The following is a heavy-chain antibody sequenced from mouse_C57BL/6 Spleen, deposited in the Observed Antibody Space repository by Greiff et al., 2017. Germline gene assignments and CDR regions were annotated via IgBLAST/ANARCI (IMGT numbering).Heavy chain of an antibody. Sequence: VQLQESGAELVKPGASVKMSCKASGYTFTDYYMPWVKQSPGKSLEWIGNINPNNGGTSYNQKFKGKATLTVDTSSSTAYMELRSLTSEDSAVYYCATDSAGYSLDYWGQGTSVTVSS. CDR2: INPNNGGT. V-gene: IGHV1-22*01. CDR1: GYTFTDYY. J-gene: IGHJ4*01. D-gene: IGHD3-2*02. CDR3: ATDSAGYSLDY.